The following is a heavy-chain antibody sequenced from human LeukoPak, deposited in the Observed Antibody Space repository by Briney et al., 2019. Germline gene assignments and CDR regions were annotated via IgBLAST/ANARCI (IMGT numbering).Heavy chain of an antibody. CDR1: GFTFSSYE. D-gene: IGHD6-13*01. J-gene: IGHJ4*02. V-gene: IGHV3-48*03. CDR3: ARESAAAPWEFDY. CDR2: ISSSGSTI. Sequence: QPGGSLRLSCAASGFTFSSYEMNWARQAPGKGLEWVSYISSSGSTIYYADSVKGRFTISRDNAKNSLYLQMNSLRAEDTAVYYCARESAAAPWEFDYWGQGTLVTVSS.